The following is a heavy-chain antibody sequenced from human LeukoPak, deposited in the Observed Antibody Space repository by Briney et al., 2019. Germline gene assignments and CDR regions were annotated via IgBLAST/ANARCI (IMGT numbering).Heavy chain of an antibody. D-gene: IGHD6-13*01. CDR3: ARVYSSNWYAVYYGMDV. CDR2: TWYDGNLK. J-gene: IGHJ6*04. CDR1: GFTFSSYG. V-gene: IGHV3-33*01. Sequence: GGSLRLSCAASGFTFSSYGMHWVRQAPGKGLEWVAVTWYDGNLKYYADSVKGRFTISRDNSKNTLYLQMNSLRAEDTAVYYCARVYSSNWYAVYYGMDVWGKGTTVTVSS.